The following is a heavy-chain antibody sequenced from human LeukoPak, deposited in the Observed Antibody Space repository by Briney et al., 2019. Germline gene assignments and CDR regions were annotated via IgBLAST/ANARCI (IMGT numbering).Heavy chain of an antibody. CDR1: GYTFTSYY. V-gene: IGHV1-46*01. J-gene: IGHJ4*02. D-gene: IGHD6-19*01. CDR3: ARDKAVAGTGTSLDY. Sequence: GASVKVSCKASGYTFTSYYMHWVRQAPGQGLGWMGIINPSGGSTSYAQKFQGRVTMTRDTSTSTVYMELSSLRSEDTAAYYCARDKAVAGTGTSLDYWGQGTLVTVSS. CDR2: INPSGGST.